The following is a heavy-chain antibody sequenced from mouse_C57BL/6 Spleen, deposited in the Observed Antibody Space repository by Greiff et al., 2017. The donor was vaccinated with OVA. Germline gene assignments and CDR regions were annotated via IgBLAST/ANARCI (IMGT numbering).Heavy chain of an antibody. D-gene: IGHD3-2*02. CDR2: INPSNGGT. CDR3: ARGTPQATAWFAY. CDR1: GYTFTSYW. J-gene: IGHJ3*01. V-gene: IGHV1-53*01. Sequence: QVQLQQPGTELVKPGASVKLSCKASGYTFTSYWMHWVKQRPGQGLEWIGNINPSNGGTNYNEKFKSKATLTVDKSSSTAYMQLSSLTSEDSAVYFCARGTPQATAWFAYWGQGTLVTVS.